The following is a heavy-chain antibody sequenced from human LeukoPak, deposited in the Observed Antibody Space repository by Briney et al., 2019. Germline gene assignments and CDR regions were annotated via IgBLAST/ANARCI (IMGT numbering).Heavy chain of an antibody. J-gene: IGHJ4*02. V-gene: IGHV3-30*02. CDR2: IRYDGSNK. D-gene: IGHD3-22*01. CDR1: GFIFSNNG. CDR3: AKDPRSSYYDSCGYCDY. Sequence: GGSLRLSCAASGFIFSNNGMHWVRQAPGKGLEWVAFIRYDGSNKYYADSVKGRFTISRDNSKNTLYLQMNSLRAEDSAVYYCAKDPRSSYYDSCGYCDYWGQGTLVTVSS.